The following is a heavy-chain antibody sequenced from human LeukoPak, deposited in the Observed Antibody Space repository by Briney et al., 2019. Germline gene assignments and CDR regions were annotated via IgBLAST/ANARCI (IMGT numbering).Heavy chain of an antibody. V-gene: IGHV3-9*01. J-gene: IGHJ4*02. CDR1: GFTFDDYA. D-gene: IGHD3-9*01. CDR3: AKAADILTGFDS. CDR2: ISWNSGSI. Sequence: PGRSLRLSCAASGFTFDDYAMHWVRQAPGKGLEWVSSISWNSGSIGYADSVKGRFTISRDNAKNSLSLQMNSLRAEDTALYYCAKAADILTGFDSWGQGTLVTVSS.